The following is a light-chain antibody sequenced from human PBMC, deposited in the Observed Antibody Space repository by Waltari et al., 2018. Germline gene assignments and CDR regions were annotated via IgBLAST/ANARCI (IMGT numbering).Light chain of an antibody. CDR2: GSS. V-gene: IGKV3-20*01. CDR1: QSVGRS. J-gene: IGKJ1*01. CDR3: QHYVSLPVT. Sequence: DILLTQSPGTLSLSQGERATLSCRAGQSVGRSLAWYQQKPGQPPRLLIYGSSNRATGTPDRFSGGGSGTDFSLTISRLEPEDVAVYYCQHYVSLPVTFGQGTKVEIK.